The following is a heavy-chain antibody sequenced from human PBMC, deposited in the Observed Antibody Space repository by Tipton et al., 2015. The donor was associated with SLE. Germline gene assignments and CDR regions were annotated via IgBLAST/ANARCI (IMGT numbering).Heavy chain of an antibody. CDR2: IYYSGST. J-gene: IGHJ3*02. CDR1: GGSISSYY. V-gene: IGHV4-59*12. Sequence: TLSLTCTVSGGSISSYYWNWIRQPPGKGLEWIGYIYYSGSTYYNPSLKSRVTISVDTSKNQFSLKLSSVTAADTAVYYCASSTNSDAFDIWGQGTMVTVSS. CDR3: ASSTNSDAFDI. D-gene: IGHD4-23*01.